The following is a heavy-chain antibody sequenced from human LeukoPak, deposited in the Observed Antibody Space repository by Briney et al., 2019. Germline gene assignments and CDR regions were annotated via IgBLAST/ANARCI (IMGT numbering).Heavy chain of an antibody. V-gene: IGHV3-11*04. D-gene: IGHD4-23*01. CDR1: GFTFSDYY. CDR2: ISSSGTSI. Sequence: GGSLRLSCAASGFTFSDYYMSWIRQAPGKGLEWVSHISSSGTSILYADPVRGRFTISRDNAKNSLHLQMNSLRAADTAVYYCVTGKPGPYYYYMVVWGKGTTVTVSS. CDR3: VTGKPGPYYYYMVV. J-gene: IGHJ6*03.